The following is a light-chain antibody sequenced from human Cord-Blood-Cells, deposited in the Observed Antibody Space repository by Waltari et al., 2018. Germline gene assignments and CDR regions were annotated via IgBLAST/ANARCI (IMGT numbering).Light chain of an antibody. V-gene: IGLV2-14*01. CDR2: ELS. Sequence: QSALTQPASGPGSPGQPNTISCTGTSSDVGRFNPVSWNQQHPGKAPKLMIYELSNRPSGVSNRCSGSKSGNTASLTISGLQAEDEADYYCSSYTSSSTYVFGTGTKVTVL. CDR1: SSDVGRFNP. CDR3: SSYTSSSTYV. J-gene: IGLJ1*01.